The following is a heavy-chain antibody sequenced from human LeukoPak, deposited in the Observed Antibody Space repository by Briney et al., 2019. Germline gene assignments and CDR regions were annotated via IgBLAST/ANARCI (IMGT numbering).Heavy chain of an antibody. J-gene: IGHJ5*02. CDR1: GGSISSSSYY. Sequence: SETLSLTCTVSGGSISSSSYYWGWIRQPPGKGLEWIGSIYYSGSTYYNPSLKSRVTISVDTSKNQFSLKLSSVTAADTAVYYCARDAGSGTSGSYRRWFDPWGQGTLITVSS. V-gene: IGHV4-39*07. CDR2: IYYSGST. D-gene: IGHD3-16*02. CDR3: ARDAGSGTSGSYRRWFDP.